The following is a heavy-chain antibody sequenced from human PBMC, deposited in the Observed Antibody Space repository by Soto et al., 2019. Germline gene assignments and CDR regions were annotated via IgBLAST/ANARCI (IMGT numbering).Heavy chain of an antibody. D-gene: IGHD6-13*01. CDR2: ISGSGDTT. CDR1: GFTFSSYA. Sequence: EVQLSESGGGLVQPGGSLRLSCVASGFTFSSYAMSWVRQAPGKGLEWVSGISGSGDTTFYADSVKGRFTISRDNSKNTLYLQVNSLRAEDTAVYFCAKDLSPHIAAAYFQYWGQGTLVTVSS. CDR3: AKDLSPHIAAAYFQY. J-gene: IGHJ1*01. V-gene: IGHV3-23*01.